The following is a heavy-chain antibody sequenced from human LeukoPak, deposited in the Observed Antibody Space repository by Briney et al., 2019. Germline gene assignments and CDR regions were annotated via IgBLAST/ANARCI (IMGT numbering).Heavy chain of an antibody. V-gene: IGHV1-69*06. Sequence: SVKVSCKASGGTFSNYAINWVRQAPGQGLEWMGGIIPLFGAANYAQKFQGRVTITADKSTSTAYMELSSLRSEDTAVYYCARERPGGKTDYWGQGTLVTVSS. J-gene: IGHJ4*02. CDR2: IIPLFGAA. CDR3: ARERPGGKTDY. D-gene: IGHD2-8*02. CDR1: GGTFSNYA.